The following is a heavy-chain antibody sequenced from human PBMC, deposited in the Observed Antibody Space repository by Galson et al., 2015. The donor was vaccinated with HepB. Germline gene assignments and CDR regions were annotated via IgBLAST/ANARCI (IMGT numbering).Heavy chain of an antibody. D-gene: IGHD2-15*01. V-gene: IGHV6-1*01. CDR2: TYYRSKWYN. CDR1: GDSVSSNSAA. CDR3: ASGQSHCSGGSCYSLGAFDI. J-gene: IGHJ3*02. Sequence: CAISGDSVSSNSAAWNWIRQSPSRGLEWLGRTYYRSKWYNDYAVSVKSRITINPDTSKNRFSLQLNSVTPEDTAVYYCASGQSHCSGGSCYSLGAFDIWGQGTMVTVSS.